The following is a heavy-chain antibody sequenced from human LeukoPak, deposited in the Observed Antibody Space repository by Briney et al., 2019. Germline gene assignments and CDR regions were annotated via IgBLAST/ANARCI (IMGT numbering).Heavy chain of an antibody. D-gene: IGHD3-22*01. CDR1: GYTFTGYY. Sequence: GASVKVSCKASGYTFTGYYMHWVRQAPGQGLEWMGWINPNSGDTNYAQKLQGRVTMTTDTSTSTAYMELRSLRSDDTAVYYCARDGYYYDSSGYLDPPQLPYYYYGMDVWGQGTTVTVSS. CDR2: INPNSGDT. J-gene: IGHJ6*02. V-gene: IGHV1-2*02. CDR3: ARDGYYYDSSGYLDPPQLPYYYYGMDV.